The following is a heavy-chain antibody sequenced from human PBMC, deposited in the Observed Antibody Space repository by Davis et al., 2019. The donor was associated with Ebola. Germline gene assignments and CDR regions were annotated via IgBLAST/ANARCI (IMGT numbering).Heavy chain of an antibody. CDR1: GGSISSSSYY. J-gene: IGHJ5*02. CDR3: ARRSLLRITMIVVVHNWFDP. D-gene: IGHD3-22*01. Sequence: SETLSLTCTVSGGSISSSSYYWGWIRQPPGKGLEWIGSIYYSGSTYYNPSLKSRVTISVDTSKNQFSLKLSSVTAADTAVYYCARRSLLRITMIVVVHNWFDPWGQGTLVTVSS. CDR2: IYYSGST. V-gene: IGHV4-39*01.